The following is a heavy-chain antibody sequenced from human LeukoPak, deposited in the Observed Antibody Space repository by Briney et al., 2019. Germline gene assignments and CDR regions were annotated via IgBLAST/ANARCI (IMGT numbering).Heavy chain of an antibody. Sequence: GGSLRLSCAASGFTFSSYAMSWVRQAPGKGLEWVSAISGSDSTYYADSVKGRFTISRDNSKNTLYLQMNSLRAEDTAIYYCAKGVRFLDWWILDYWGQGSLVAVSS. CDR1: GFTFSSYA. V-gene: IGHV3-23*01. J-gene: IGHJ4*02. D-gene: IGHD3-9*01. CDR3: AKGVRFLDWWILDY. CDR2: ISGSDST.